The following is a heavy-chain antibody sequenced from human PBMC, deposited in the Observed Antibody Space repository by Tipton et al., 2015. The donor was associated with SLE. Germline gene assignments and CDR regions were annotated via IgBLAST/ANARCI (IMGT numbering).Heavy chain of an antibody. J-gene: IGHJ4*02. D-gene: IGHD4-23*01. Sequence: SLRLSCAASGFTFDDYAMHWVRQAPGKGLEWVSLISWDGGRTYYADSVKGRFTVSRDNSKNSLYLQMNSLRAEDTALYYCAKDGEYGGNPAYYFDYWGQGTLVTVSS. CDR1: GFTFDDYA. CDR2: ISWDGGRT. CDR3: AKDGEYGGNPAYYFDY. V-gene: IGHV3-43D*04.